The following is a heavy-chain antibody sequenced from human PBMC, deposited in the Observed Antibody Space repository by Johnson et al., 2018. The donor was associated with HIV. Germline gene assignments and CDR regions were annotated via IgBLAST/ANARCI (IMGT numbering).Heavy chain of an antibody. J-gene: IGHJ3*02. D-gene: IGHD6-6*01. Sequence: EQLVESGGGLIQPGGSLRLSCAASGFTVSSNYMSWVRQAPGKGLEWVSGINWNGGSTGYADSVKGRFTISRDNAKNSLYLQMNSLRAEDTALYYCARDRYSSSSGAFDIWGQGTMVTVSS. CDR3: ARDRYSSSSGAFDI. V-gene: IGHV3-20*04. CDR2: INWNGGST. CDR1: GFTVSSNY.